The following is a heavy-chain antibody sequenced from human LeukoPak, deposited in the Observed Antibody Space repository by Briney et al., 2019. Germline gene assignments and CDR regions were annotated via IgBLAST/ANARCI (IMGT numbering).Heavy chain of an antibody. CDR3: TGRYGDGYNWGDYLDV. CDR1: GFTFSGSA. CDR2: IRSTANGYAT. V-gene: IGHV3-73*01. D-gene: IGHD5-24*01. J-gene: IGHJ6*03. Sequence: PGGSLRLSCAASGFTFSGSALHWVRQASGKGLEWVGRIRSTANGYATAYAASVKGRFTISRDDSKNTAYLQMDSLKTEDTAVYYCTGRYGDGYNWGDYLDVWGKGTTVTISS.